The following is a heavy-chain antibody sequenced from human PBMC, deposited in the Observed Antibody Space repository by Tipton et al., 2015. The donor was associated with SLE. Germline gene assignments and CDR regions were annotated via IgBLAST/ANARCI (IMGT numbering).Heavy chain of an antibody. CDR2: INNRGYT. CDR3: ARDRAGGNNWFDP. J-gene: IGHJ5*02. Sequence: LRLSCTVSGDSINSGGYYWSWIRQYPGQGLEWIGYINNRGYTYYKPSLKSRAIISVDTSKNQFSLKLSSVTAADTAVYYCARDRAGGNNWFDPWGQGVPVTVSS. V-gene: IGHV4-31*03. CDR1: GDSINSGGYY. D-gene: IGHD2-15*01.